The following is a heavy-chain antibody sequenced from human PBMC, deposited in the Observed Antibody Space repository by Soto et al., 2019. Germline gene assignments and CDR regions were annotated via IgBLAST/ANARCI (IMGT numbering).Heavy chain of an antibody. Sequence: ASVKVSCKASGYTFTIYGISWVRQAPGQGLEWMGWISAYNGNTNYAQKLQGRVTMTTDTSTSTVYMELSSLRSEDAAVYYCAREYYDFWSGYFAYYYYGMDVWGQGTTVTVSS. D-gene: IGHD3-3*01. CDR2: ISAYNGNT. CDR3: AREYYDFWSGYFAYYYYGMDV. J-gene: IGHJ6*02. CDR1: GYTFTIYG. V-gene: IGHV1-18*01.